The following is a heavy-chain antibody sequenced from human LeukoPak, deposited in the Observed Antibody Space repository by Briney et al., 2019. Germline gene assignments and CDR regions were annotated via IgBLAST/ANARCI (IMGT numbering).Heavy chain of an antibody. V-gene: IGHV3-72*01. Sequence: GGSLRLSCAASGFTFSNAWMSWVRQAPGKGLEWVGRTRNKANSYTTEYAASVKGRFTISRDDSKNSLYLQMNSLKTEDTAVYYCALTVTFDYWGQGTLVTVSS. D-gene: IGHD4-17*01. CDR2: TRNKANSYTT. CDR1: GFTFSNAW. J-gene: IGHJ4*02. CDR3: ALTVTFDY.